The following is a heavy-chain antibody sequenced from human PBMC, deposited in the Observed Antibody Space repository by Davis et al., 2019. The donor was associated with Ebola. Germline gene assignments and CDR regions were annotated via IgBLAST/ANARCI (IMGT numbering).Heavy chain of an antibody. CDR2: IYYSGST. CDR3: ARGYDFWSGYYYAYYYYYYMDV. D-gene: IGHD3-3*01. CDR1: GGSISSYY. Sequence: PSETLSLTCTVSGGSISSYYWSWIRQPPGKGLEWIGYIYYSGSTNYNPSLKSRVTISVDTSKNQFSLKLSSVTAADTAVYYCARGYDFWSGYYYAYYYYYYMDVWGKGTTVTVSS. V-gene: IGHV4-59*01. J-gene: IGHJ6*03.